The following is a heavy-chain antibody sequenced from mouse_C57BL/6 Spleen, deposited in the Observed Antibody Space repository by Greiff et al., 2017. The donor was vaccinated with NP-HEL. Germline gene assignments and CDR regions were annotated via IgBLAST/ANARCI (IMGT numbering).Heavy chain of an antibody. CDR1: GYAFSSYW. V-gene: IGHV1-80*01. CDR2: IYPGDGDT. Sequence: QVQLKESGAELVKPGASVKISCKASGYAFSSYWMNWVKQRPGKGLEWIGQIYPGDGDTNYNGKFKGKATLTADKSSSTAYMQLSSLTSEDSAVYFCARSDYYGSSYWGQGTTLTVSS. J-gene: IGHJ2*01. D-gene: IGHD1-1*01. CDR3: ARSDYYGSSY.